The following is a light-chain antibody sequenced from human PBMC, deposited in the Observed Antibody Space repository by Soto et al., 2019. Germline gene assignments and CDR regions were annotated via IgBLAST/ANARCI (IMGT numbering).Light chain of an antibody. CDR1: QTVNSSF. J-gene: IGKJ3*01. CDR3: QQHNGSPPYT. CDR2: GTS. Sequence: EVVLTQSPGTLSLSPGDRATVSCRASQTVNSSFFAWYQQKGGQAPRLLIYGTSNRAAGIPDRFSGHGSGTDFTLTIDGLEPEDFAMYFCQQHNGSPPYTFGRGTRVEIK. V-gene: IGKV3-20*01.